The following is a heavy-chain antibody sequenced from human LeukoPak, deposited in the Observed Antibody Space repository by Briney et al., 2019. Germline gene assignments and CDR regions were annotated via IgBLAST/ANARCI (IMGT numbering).Heavy chain of an antibody. D-gene: IGHD3-16*01. CDR3: ATEYYDYVWGSYYCDY. CDR1: GFTFSSYA. CDR2: ISGSGGST. Sequence: GGSLRLSCAASGFTFSSYAMSWVRQAPGRGLEWVSAISGSGGSTYYADSVKGRFTISRDNSRDTLYLQMNSLRAEDTAVYYCATEYYDYVWGSYYCDYWGQGTLVIVSS. V-gene: IGHV3-23*01. J-gene: IGHJ4*02.